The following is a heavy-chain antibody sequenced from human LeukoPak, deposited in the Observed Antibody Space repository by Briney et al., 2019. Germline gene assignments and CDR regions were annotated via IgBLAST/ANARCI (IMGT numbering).Heavy chain of an antibody. CDR3: ARGSPWSKNDYGDYRDYYYGMDV. CDR2: ISHSGST. D-gene: IGHD4-17*01. CDR1: GGSFSGYY. V-gene: IGHV4-34*01. J-gene: IGHJ6*02. Sequence: KPSETLSLTCAVYGGSFSGYYWSWIRQPPGKGLEWIGEISHSGSTNYNPSLKSRVTISVGTSKNQFSLKLSSVTAADTAMYYCARGSPWSKNDYGDYRDYYYGMDVWGQGTTVTVPS.